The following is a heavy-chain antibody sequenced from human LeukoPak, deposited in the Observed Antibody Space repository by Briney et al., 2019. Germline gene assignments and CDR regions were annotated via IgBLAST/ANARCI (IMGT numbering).Heavy chain of an antibody. CDR3: VSPVFINF. V-gene: IGHV3-64D*06. J-gene: IGHJ4*01. D-gene: IGHD1-14*01. CDR1: GFPFSTLG. CDR2: IGSDGDGT. Sequence: GGSLRLSCSASGFPFSTLGMHWVRQAPGKGLEHVSTIGSDGDGTYYADSVKDRFIISRDNTKNAVYLQMSSLRPEDTTVYYCVSPVFINFWGQGTLVTVSS.